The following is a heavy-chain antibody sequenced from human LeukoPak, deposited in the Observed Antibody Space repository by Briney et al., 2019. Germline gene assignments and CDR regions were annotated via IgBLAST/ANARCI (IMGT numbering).Heavy chain of an antibody. J-gene: IGHJ3*01. CDR1: GRSISSSSDD. V-gene: IGHV4-39*02. CDR2: IYYSGST. D-gene: IGHD4-11*01. CDR3: ARDDYNNYDIFDF. Sequence: SETLSLTCTVSGRSISSSSDDWGWIRQPPGKGLEWIGRIYYSGSTYYNPSLKSRVTISVDTSQNQFSLKLSSVTAADTAVYYCARDDYNNYDIFDFWGQGKMVTVSS.